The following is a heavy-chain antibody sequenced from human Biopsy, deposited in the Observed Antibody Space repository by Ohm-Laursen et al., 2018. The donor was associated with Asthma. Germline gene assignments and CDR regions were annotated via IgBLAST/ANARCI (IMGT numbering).Heavy chain of an antibody. CDR3: ARGPNYHGSGRAPIGMDV. CDR2: IYYTGSD. Sequence: TLSLTCAVSGGSVSTGSYYWSWVRQPPGKGLEWLGYIYYTGSDNYNPSLKSRVTISVDTSKNQFSLRLNSVTAADTAVYYCARGPNYHGSGRAPIGMDVWGQGTTVTVSS. D-gene: IGHD3-10*01. J-gene: IGHJ6*02. V-gene: IGHV4-61*01. CDR1: GGSVSTGSYY.